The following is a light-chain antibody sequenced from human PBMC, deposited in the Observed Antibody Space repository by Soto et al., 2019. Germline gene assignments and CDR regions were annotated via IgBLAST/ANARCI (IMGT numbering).Light chain of an antibody. CDR2: GAS. CDR3: QQYNNWPGT. Sequence: EIVLTQSPGTLSVSPGERATLSCRASQSVSSKLAWYQQXXXXAPRLLFYGASTGATGIPARFSGSGSETEFTLSISSLQSEDFAVYYCQQYNNWPGTFGQGTKVEIK. CDR1: QSVSSK. V-gene: IGKV3-15*01. J-gene: IGKJ1*01.